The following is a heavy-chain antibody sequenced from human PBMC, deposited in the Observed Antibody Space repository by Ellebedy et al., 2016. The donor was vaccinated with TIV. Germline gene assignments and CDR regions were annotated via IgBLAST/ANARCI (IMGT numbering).Heavy chain of an antibody. Sequence: GGSLRLSCAASGFTFSSYSMSWVRQAPGKGLEWVSRISSDGGSTVYADAVKGRFTISRDNAENTVHLQMNSLRAEDTAVYHCVSDGSGWPVPFDYWGPGTLVTVSS. J-gene: IGHJ4*02. CDR3: VSDGSGWPVPFDY. CDR2: ISSDGGST. CDR1: GFTFSSYS. V-gene: IGHV3-74*01. D-gene: IGHD6-19*01.